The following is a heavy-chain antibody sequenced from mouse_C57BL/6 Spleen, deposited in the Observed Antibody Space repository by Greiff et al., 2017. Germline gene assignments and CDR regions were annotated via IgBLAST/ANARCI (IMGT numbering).Heavy chain of an antibody. Sequence: DVKLQESGGGLVKPGGSLKLSCAASGFTFSDYGMHWVRQAPEKGLEWVAYISSGSSTIYYADTVKGRFTISRDNAKNTLFLQMTSLRSEDTAMYYCARIYYSSYWYFDVWGTGTTVTVSS. V-gene: IGHV5-17*01. CDR1: GFTFSDYG. CDR3: ARIYYSSYWYFDV. CDR2: ISSGSSTI. D-gene: IGHD1-1*01. J-gene: IGHJ1*03.